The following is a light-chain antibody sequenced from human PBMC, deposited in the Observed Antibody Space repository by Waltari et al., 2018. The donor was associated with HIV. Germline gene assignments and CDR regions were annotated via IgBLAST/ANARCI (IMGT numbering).Light chain of an antibody. CDR1: NIGSKS. Sequence: SYVLPQPPSVSVAPGQTARITCGGNNIGSKSVHWYQQSPGQAPVLVVYEDSDRPSGTPERFSGSKSGNTATLTISRAEAGDEADYYCQVWDSSSDHYVFGTGTKVTV. J-gene: IGLJ1*01. CDR3: QVWDSSSDHYV. CDR2: EDS. V-gene: IGLV3-21*02.